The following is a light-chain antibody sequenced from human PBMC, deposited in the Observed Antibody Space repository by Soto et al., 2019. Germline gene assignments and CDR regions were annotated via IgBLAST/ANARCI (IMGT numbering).Light chain of an antibody. CDR3: QQYNSYSYT. CDR1: QTISTW. Sequence: DIQMTQSPSTLSASVGDRVTLTCRASQTISTWLAWYQQKPGKAPKLLIYGASSLQTGVPSRFSGSGSGTEFTLTISSLQPDDFATSYCQQYNSYSYTFGQGTKLEIK. J-gene: IGKJ2*01. CDR2: GAS. V-gene: IGKV1-5*01.